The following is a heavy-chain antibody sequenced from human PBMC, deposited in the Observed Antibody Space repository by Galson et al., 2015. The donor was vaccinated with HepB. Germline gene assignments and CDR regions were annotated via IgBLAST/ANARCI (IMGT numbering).Heavy chain of an antibody. CDR3: ARGPSIVVAPRGAFDI. V-gene: IGHV3-48*02. Sequence: SLRLSCAASGFTFSSYSMNWVRQAPGKGLEWVSYISSSSRTIYYADSVKGRFTISRDNAKNSLFLQMNSLRDEDTAVYCCARGPSIVVAPRGAFDIWGQGTMVTVSS. CDR1: GFTFSSYS. D-gene: IGHD2-15*01. CDR2: ISSSSRTI. J-gene: IGHJ3*02.